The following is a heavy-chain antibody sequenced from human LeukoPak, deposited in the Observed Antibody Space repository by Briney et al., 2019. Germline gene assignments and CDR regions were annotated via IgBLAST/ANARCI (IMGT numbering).Heavy chain of an antibody. CDR1: GFSFTSSW. Sequence: GALRLSRAASGFSFTSSWMTWVRQAPGKGLEWVGNIRQDGGETQFVDSLKGRFTISRDNAKNSLYLQMNSLRAEDTAVYYCARVVESDSSGYNHFDYWGQGTLVTVSS. J-gene: IGHJ4*02. CDR3: ARVVESDSSGYNHFDY. CDR2: IRQDGGET. V-gene: IGHV3-7*02. D-gene: IGHD3-22*01.